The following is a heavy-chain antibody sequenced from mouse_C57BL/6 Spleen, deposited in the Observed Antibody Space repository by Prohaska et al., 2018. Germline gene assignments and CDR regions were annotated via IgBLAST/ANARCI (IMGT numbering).Heavy chain of an antibody. CDR2: IYPGSGST. V-gene: IGHV1-55*01. Sequence: QVQLQQPGAELVKPGASVKMSCKASGYTFTSYWITWVKQRPGQGLEWIGDIYPGSGSTNYNEKFKSNATLTVDTSSSTAYMQLSSLTSEDSAVYYCARGAIDGYDHYAMDYWGQGTSVTVSS. J-gene: IGHJ4*01. CDR1: GYTFTSYW. CDR3: ARGAIDGYDHYAMDY. D-gene: IGHD2-2*01.